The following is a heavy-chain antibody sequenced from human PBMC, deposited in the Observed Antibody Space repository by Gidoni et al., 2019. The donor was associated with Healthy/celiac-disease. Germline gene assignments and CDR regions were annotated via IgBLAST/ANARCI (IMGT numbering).Heavy chain of an antibody. CDR2: ISGSGGST. CDR1: RFTFSSYA. J-gene: IGHJ6*02. Sequence: EVQLLASGGGLVQPGGSLRLSCAASRFTFSSYAMSWVRQAPGKGLEWVSAISGSGGSTYYADSVKGRFTISRDNSKNTLYLQMNSLRAEDTAVYYCAKDLRDYYYGMDVWGQGTTVTVSS. CDR3: AKDLRDYYYGMDV. V-gene: IGHV3-23*01. D-gene: IGHD3-16*01.